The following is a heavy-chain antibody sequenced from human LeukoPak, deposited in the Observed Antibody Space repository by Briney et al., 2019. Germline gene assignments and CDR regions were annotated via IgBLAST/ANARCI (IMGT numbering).Heavy chain of an antibody. CDR3: SRDSYTVVTPGSWLDP. J-gene: IGHJ5*02. V-gene: IGHV4-30-4*01. Sequence: PSQTLSLTCTVSGGSISSGDNSWSWIRQPPGKGLEWIGYIFYTGNTYYTPSLKSRVSISVDTSKNQFSLKLRSVTAADTAVYYCSRDSYTVVTPGSWLDPWGPGALVTVSS. D-gene: IGHD4-23*01. CDR1: GGSISSGDNS. CDR2: IFYTGNT.